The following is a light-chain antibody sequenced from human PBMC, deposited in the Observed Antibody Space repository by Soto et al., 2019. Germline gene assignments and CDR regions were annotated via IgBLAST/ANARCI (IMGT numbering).Light chain of an antibody. Sequence: EMVLTQAPGTLSLSPGARATLSCRASQSVSRSYLAWYQQKPGQAPRLLIYGASSRATGIPDRFSGSGSGTDFTLTISRLEPEDFAVYFCQQYGSSPLTFGGGTKVDIK. V-gene: IGKV3-20*01. CDR3: QQYGSSPLT. CDR1: QSVSRSY. CDR2: GAS. J-gene: IGKJ4*01.